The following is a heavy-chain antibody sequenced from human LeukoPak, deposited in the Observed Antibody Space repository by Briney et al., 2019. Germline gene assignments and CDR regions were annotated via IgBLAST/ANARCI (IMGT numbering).Heavy chain of an antibody. CDR3: ARTLWYYDSSGYYGDYFDY. J-gene: IGHJ4*02. CDR1: GFIFRNYA. D-gene: IGHD3-22*01. V-gene: IGHV3-21*01. CDR2: ISSSSSYI. Sequence: GASLRLSCAASGFIFRNYAMSWVRQAPGKGLEWVSSISSSSSYIYYADSVKGRFTISRDNAKNSLYLQMNSLRAEDTAVYYCARTLWYYDSSGYYGDYFDYWGQGTLVTVSS.